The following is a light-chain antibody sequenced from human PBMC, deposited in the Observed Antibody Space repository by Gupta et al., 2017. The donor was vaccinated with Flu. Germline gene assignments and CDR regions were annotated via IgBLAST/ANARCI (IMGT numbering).Light chain of an antibody. Sequence: DIVMTQSPDSLAVSLGERATINCKSSQSVLHSPDNKNYLAWYQQKPGQPPKLIIYWASTRESGATDRFSGSGEVKDFTLTSSRLQDEDGAVYYRHQNYTLRTFGQGTKVEIK. J-gene: IGKJ1*01. V-gene: IGKV4-1*01. CDR1: QSVLHSPDNKNY. CDR2: WAS. CDR3: HQNYTLRT.